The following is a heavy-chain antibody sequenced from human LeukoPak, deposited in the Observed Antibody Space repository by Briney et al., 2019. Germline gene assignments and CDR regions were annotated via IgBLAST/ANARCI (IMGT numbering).Heavy chain of an antibody. CDR2: TYYRSKWYN. CDR3: ARHYYDSSGGSYYGMDV. CDR1: GDSVSSNSAA. D-gene: IGHD3-22*01. J-gene: IGHJ6*02. Sequence: SQTLSLTCAISGDSVSSNSAAWNWIRQSPSRGLEWLGRTYYRSKWYNDYAVSVKSRITINPDTSKNQFSLKLSSVTAADTAVYYCARHYYDSSGGSYYGMDVWGQGTTVTVSS. V-gene: IGHV6-1*01.